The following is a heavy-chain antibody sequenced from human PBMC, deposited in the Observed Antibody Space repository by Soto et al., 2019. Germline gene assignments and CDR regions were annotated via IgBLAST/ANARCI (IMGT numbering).Heavy chain of an antibody. V-gene: IGHV3-30*04. Sequence: GGSLRLSCAASGFTFSAYSIHWVRHAPGRGLEWVAVISYEGSLKNYADSVKGRFTTSRDNSKNTLYLQMNSLRREDTAVYYCAKVPWMNRNGWIYFDILGQGTRVTCSS. CDR3: AKVPWMNRNGWIYFDI. J-gene: IGHJ4*02. D-gene: IGHD5-12*01. CDR2: ISYEGSLK. CDR1: GFTFSAYS.